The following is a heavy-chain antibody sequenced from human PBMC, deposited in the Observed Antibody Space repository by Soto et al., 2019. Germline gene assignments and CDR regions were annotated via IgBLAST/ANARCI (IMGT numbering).Heavy chain of an antibody. J-gene: IGHJ6*02. CDR2: IYYSGST. CDR1: GGSVSSGSYY. V-gene: IGHV4-61*01. CDR3: AREGCTNGVCYYYYGMDV. D-gene: IGHD2-8*01. Sequence: QVQLQESGPGLVKPSETLSLTCTVSGGSVSSGSYYWSWIRQPPGKGLEWIGYIYYSGSTNYNPSLKSRVTISVDTSKTQFSLKLSSVTAADTAVYYCAREGCTNGVCYYYYGMDVWGQGTTVTVSS.